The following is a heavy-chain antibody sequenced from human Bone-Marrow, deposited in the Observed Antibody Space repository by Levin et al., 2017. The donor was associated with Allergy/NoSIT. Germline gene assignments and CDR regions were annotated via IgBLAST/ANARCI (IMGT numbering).Heavy chain of an antibody. V-gene: IGHV3-23*01. CDR2: ISGSGVTT. D-gene: IGHD2-8*01. CDR3: AKDQEDCTNGVCYAGMDV. Sequence: GGSLRLSCAASGFTFSNFAMMWVRQAPGKGLEWVSAISGSGVTTYYGDSVKGRFTTSRDNSKNTLYLQMNSLRAEDTAVYYCAKDQEDCTNGVCYAGMDVWGQGTTVTVSS. J-gene: IGHJ6*02. CDR1: GFTFSNFA.